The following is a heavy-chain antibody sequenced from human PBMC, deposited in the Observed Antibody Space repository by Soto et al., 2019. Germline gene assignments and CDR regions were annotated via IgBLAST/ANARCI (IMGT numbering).Heavy chain of an antibody. CDR3: ASDHYDFWSGYFGY. D-gene: IGHD3-3*01. Sequence: QVPLVQSGAEVKKPGASVKVSCKASGYTFTSYDINWVRQATGQGLEWMGWMNPNSGNTGYEQKFQGRVTMTRNTSRSTAYMELSSLRSEDTAVYYCASDHYDFWSGYFGYWGQGTLVTVSS. CDR1: GYTFTSYD. CDR2: MNPNSGNT. J-gene: IGHJ4*02. V-gene: IGHV1-8*01.